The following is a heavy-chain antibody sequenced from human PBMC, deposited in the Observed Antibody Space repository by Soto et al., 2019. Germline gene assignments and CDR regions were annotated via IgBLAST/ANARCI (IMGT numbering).Heavy chain of an antibody. CDR3: ARYSGSYSRGLDY. Sequence: AGGSLRHPWAASGFTLSDHYMGWVRPAPGKGLEWVGRIRNKANSYSTEYAASVKGRFTISRDDSMNSLYLQMNSLKTEDTAVFYCARYSGSYSRGLDYWGQGTPVTVSS. CDR1: GFTLSDHY. J-gene: IGHJ4*02. V-gene: IGHV3-72*01. CDR2: IRNKANSYST. D-gene: IGHD1-26*01.